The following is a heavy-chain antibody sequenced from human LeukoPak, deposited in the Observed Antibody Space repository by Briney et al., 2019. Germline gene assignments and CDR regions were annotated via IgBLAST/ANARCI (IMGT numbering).Heavy chain of an antibody. Sequence: ASETLSLTCAVYGGSFSGYYWSWIRQPPGKGLEWIGEINHSGSTNYNPSLKSRVTISVDTSKNQFSLKLSSVTAADTAVYYCARAATEDCGGDCYSDWGQGTLVTVSS. CDR2: INHSGST. D-gene: IGHD2-21*02. V-gene: IGHV4-34*01. CDR1: GGSFSGYY. CDR3: ARAATEDCGGDCYSD. J-gene: IGHJ4*02.